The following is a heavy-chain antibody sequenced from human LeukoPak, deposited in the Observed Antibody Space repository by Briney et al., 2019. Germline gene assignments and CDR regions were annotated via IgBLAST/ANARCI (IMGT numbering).Heavy chain of an antibody. CDR1: GGSISSYY. CDR3: ARVARTPQYYYYYYGMDV. J-gene: IGHJ6*02. CDR2: IYYSGST. Sequence: PSETLSLTCTVSGGSISSYYWSWIRQPPGKGLEWIGYIYYSGSTNYNPSLKSRVTISVDTSKNQFSLKLSSVTAADTAVYYCARVARTPQYYYYYYGMDVWGQGTTVTVSS. D-gene: IGHD1-1*01. V-gene: IGHV4-59*01.